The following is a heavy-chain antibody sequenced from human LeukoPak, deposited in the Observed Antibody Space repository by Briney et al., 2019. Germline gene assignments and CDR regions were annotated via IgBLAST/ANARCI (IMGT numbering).Heavy chain of an antibody. V-gene: IGHV3-21*01. CDR3: ARDVVVPAASFDY. J-gene: IGHJ4*02. Sequence: TGGSLRLSCAASGFTFSSYSMNWVRQAPGKGLEWVSSISSSSSYIYYADSVKGRFTISRDNAKNSLYLQMNSLRAEDTAVYYCARDVVVPAASFDYWGQGTLVTVYS. CDR1: GFTFSSYS. D-gene: IGHD2-2*01. CDR2: ISSSSSYI.